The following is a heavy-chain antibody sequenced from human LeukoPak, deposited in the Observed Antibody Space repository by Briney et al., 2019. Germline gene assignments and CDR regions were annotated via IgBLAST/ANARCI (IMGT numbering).Heavy chain of an antibody. D-gene: IGHD6-13*01. J-gene: IGHJ5*02. V-gene: IGHV7-4-1*02. CDR3: ARALNLAAAGTLDT. CDR2: INTNTEHP. Sequence: ASVKVSCKASGYIFTTYGMNWVRQAPGQGLEWMEWINTNTEHPTHAQGFTGRFAFSLDTSVSTAYLQISSLKAEDTAVYYCARALNLAAAGTLDTWGQGTLVTVSS. CDR1: GYIFTTYG.